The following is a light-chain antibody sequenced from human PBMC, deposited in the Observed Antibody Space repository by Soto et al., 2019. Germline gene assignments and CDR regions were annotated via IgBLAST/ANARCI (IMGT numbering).Light chain of an antibody. Sequence: DIQMTQSPSSLSASVGDRVTITCRASQSISSYLNWYQQKPGKAPKLLIYAASSLQSGVPSRFSGSGSGTEFTLTISSLQPDDFAIYYCQQSYSTPQTFGQGTRLEIK. J-gene: IGKJ5*01. CDR3: QQSYSTPQT. V-gene: IGKV1-39*01. CDR2: AAS. CDR1: QSISSY.